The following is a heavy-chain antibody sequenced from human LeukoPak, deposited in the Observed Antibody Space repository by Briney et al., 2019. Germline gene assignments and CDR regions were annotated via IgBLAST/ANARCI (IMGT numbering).Heavy chain of an antibody. CDR3: VRDFVGPDEY. D-gene: IGHD2-21*01. CDR1: GFTVSSYW. CDR2: INRDGSRI. J-gene: IGHJ4*02. Sequence: GGSLRLSCAASGFTVSSYWMHWVRQAPGKGLVWVSRINRDGSRIDHADSVRGRFTISRDNAKNTLYLQMNSLGVEDTAVYYCVRDFVGPDEYWGLGTQVTVSS. V-gene: IGHV3-74*01.